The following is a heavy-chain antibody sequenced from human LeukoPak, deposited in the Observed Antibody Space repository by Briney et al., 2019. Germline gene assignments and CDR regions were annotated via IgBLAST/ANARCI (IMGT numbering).Heavy chain of an antibody. D-gene: IGHD3-3*01. V-gene: IGHV3-7*01. CDR3: ARERWSLYSNDYYYYGLDV. Sequence: GGSLRLSCAASGFIFSNYYMNWVRQAPGKGLEWVAHIKQDGSEKNYVDSVKGRFTISRDNAKNSLYLQMDSLRAEDTAVYYCARERWSLYSNDYYYYGLDVWGQGTTVTVSS. J-gene: IGHJ6*02. CDR1: GFIFSNYY. CDR2: IKQDGSEK.